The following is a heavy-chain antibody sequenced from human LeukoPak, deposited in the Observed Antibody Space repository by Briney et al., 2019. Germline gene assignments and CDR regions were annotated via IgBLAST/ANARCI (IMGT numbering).Heavy chain of an antibody. CDR1: GFTFSNYA. D-gene: IGHD5-12*01. V-gene: IGHV3-23*01. CDR3: AKAHYGGYI. Sequence: GGSLRLSCAASGFTFSNYAMSWVRQAPGKGLEWVSSVSGGGGGGSTSYADSVKGRFTISRDNSKNTFYLQMNSLRVEDTAVYYCAKAHYGGYIWGQGTLVTVSS. J-gene: IGHJ4*02. CDR2: VSGGGGGGST.